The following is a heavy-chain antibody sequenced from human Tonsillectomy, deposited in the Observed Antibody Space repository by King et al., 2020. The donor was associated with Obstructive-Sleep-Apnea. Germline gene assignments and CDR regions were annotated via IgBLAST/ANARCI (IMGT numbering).Heavy chain of an antibody. V-gene: IGHV4-31*03. D-gene: IGHD3-22*01. CDR1: GVSISSGDYY. CDR3: ARVSGDSSGSNGLDY. Sequence: VQLQESGPGLVKPSQTLSLTCTVSGVSISSGDYYWSWIRQHPGKGLEWIGYIYYSGSTYYNPSLKSRVTISVDTSKNQFSLQLSSVTAADTPVYFCARVSGDSSGSNGLDYWGQGTLVTVSS. CDR2: IYYSGST. J-gene: IGHJ4*02.